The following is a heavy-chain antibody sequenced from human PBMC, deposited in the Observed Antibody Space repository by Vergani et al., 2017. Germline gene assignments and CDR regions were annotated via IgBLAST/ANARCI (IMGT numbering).Heavy chain of an antibody. CDR2: IQFDASNQ. CDR3: SKYLRDSTDGLPDS. Sequence: QVQLVESGGGVVQRGGSLRLSCATSGFTLSNYDMQWIRQGPGKGLEFVAFIQFDASNQYYADSVKGRFTLSRNNSKDILYLQMDSLRSEDTALYYCSKYLRDSTDGLPDSWGPGTLVIVSS. J-gene: IGHJ4*02. D-gene: IGHD2-21*02. V-gene: IGHV3-30*02. CDR1: GFTLSNYD.